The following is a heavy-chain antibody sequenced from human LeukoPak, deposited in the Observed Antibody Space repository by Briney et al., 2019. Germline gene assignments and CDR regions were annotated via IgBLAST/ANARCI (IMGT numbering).Heavy chain of an antibody. J-gene: IGHJ4*02. V-gene: IGHV3-30*09. CDR3: ARGSPTSGWYWYVEY. CDR2: ISNDGSNK. D-gene: IGHD6-19*01. Sequence: SGGSLRLSCAASGFTFSSYAMHWVRQAPGKGLEWVAVISNDGSNKYYADSVEGRFVISRDDSKNTLYLHLNSLRSEDTAVYYCARGSPTSGWYWYVEYWGQGTLVSVSS. CDR1: GFTFSSYA.